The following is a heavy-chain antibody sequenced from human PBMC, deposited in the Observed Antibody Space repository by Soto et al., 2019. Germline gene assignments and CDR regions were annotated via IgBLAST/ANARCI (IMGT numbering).Heavy chain of an antibody. CDR3: AKDGDAMARRYYFDY. V-gene: IGHV3-30*18. CDR1: GFTFSSYG. J-gene: IGHJ4*02. D-gene: IGHD5-12*01. Sequence: QVQLVESGGGVVQPGRSLRLSCAASGFTFSSYGMHWVRQAPGKGLEWVAVISYDGSNKYYADSVKGRFTISRDNSKNTLYLQMNSLRAEDTAVYYCAKDGDAMARRYYFDYWGQGTLVTVSS. CDR2: ISYDGSNK.